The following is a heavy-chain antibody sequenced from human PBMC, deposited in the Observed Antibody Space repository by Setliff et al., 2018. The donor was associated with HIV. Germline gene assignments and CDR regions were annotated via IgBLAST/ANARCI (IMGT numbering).Heavy chain of an antibody. Sequence: GGSLRLSCAASGFTFSSYWMSWVRQAPGEGLEWVANIKQDGSEKYYVDLVKGRFTISRDNAKNSLYLQMNSLRVEDTAVYYCERWPREVAEMGGAFDSWGQGTMVTVSS. CDR1: GFTFSSYW. J-gene: IGHJ3*02. D-gene: IGHD3-16*01. CDR3: ERWPREVAEMGGAFDS. CDR2: IKQDGSEK. V-gene: IGHV3-7*03.